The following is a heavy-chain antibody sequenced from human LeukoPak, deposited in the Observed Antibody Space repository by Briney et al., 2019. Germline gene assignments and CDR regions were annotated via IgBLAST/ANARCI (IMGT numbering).Heavy chain of an antibody. CDR2: IIPIFGTA. CDR3: ARDLPNIVVVPAAIGVDY. J-gene: IGHJ4*02. CDR1: GGTFSSYA. Sequence: SVKVSCKASGGTFSSYAISWVRQAPGQGLEWMGGIIPIFGTANYAQKFQGRVTMTTDTSTSTAYMELRSLRSDDTAVYYCARDLPNIVVVPAAIGVDYWGQGTLVTVSS. V-gene: IGHV1-69*05. D-gene: IGHD2-2*01.